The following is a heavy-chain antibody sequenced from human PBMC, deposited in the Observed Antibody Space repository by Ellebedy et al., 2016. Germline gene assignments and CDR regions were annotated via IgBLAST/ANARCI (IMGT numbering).Heavy chain of an antibody. V-gene: IGHV3-30*18. Sequence: GESLKISCAVSGFTFSSYGMHWVRQAPGKGLVWVAVVSFDGSNEYYADSVKGQFTISRDNSKNTWYLQMNSLRAEDTAVYYCAKRVDTYGVHYWGQGTLVTVSS. J-gene: IGHJ4*02. CDR1: GFTFSSYG. CDR2: VSFDGSNE. CDR3: AKRVDTYGVHY. D-gene: IGHD2-15*01.